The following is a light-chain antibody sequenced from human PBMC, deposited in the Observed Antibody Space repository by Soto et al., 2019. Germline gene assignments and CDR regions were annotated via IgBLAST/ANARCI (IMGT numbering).Light chain of an antibody. V-gene: IGKV3-20*01. J-gene: IGKJ1*01. CDR3: QQYGYSRT. CDR1: QTLSSRH. CDR2: GSS. Sequence: EIVLTQSPCTLSLSPGERATLSCRASQTLSSRHLAWYQQKPGQAPRLLIYGSSSRATDIPDRFSGSGSGTDFTLTISTLEPEDFAIYYCQQYGYSRTFGQGTKVDNK.